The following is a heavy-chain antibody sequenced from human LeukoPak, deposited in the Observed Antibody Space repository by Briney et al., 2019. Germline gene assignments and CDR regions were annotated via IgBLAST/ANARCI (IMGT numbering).Heavy chain of an antibody. J-gene: IGHJ4*02. V-gene: IGHV4-61*02. Sequence: SQTLSLTCTVSGGSISSGSYYWSWIRQPAGKGLEWIGRIYTSGSTNYNPSLKSRVTISVDTSKNQFSLKLSSVTAADTAVYYCARGFALGGWPDWGQGTLVTVSS. D-gene: IGHD6-19*01. CDR1: GGSISSGSYY. CDR3: ARGFALGGWPD. CDR2: IYTSGST.